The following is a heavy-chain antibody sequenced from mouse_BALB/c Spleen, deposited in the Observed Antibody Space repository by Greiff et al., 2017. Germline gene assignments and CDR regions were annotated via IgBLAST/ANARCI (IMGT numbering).Heavy chain of an antibody. V-gene: IGHV14-1*02. CDR3: ARGATVDPMDY. CDR1: GFNINDYY. D-gene: IGHD1-1*01. Sequence: EVQLQQSGAELVRPGALVKLSCKASGFNINDYYMHWVKQRPEQGLEWIGWIDPENGNTIYDPKFQGKARITADTSSNTAYLQLSSLTSEDTAVYYCARGATVDPMDYWGQGTSVTVSS. J-gene: IGHJ4*01. CDR2: IDPENGNT.